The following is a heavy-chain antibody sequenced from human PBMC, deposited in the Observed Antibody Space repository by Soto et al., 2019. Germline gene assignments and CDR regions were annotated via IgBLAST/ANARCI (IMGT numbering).Heavy chain of an antibody. Sequence: EVQLVESGGGLVKPGGSLRLSCAASGFTFSSYSMNWVRQAPGKGLEWVSSISSSSSYIYYADSVKGRFTISRDNAKNSLFLQMNSLRAEDTAVYYCAREPGSSSWSDYWGQGTLVTVSS. J-gene: IGHJ4*02. CDR1: GFTFSSYS. D-gene: IGHD6-13*01. V-gene: IGHV3-21*01. CDR3: AREPGSSSWSDY. CDR2: ISSSSSYI.